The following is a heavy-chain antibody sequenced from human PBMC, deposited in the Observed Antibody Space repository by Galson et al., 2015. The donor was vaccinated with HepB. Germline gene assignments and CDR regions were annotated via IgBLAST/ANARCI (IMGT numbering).Heavy chain of an antibody. CDR2: ITPSGDNT. J-gene: IGHJ4*02. CDR3: AKVFPEKTDGWYRQALYYFDS. CDR1: GFTFSYYA. D-gene: IGHD6-19*01. V-gene: IGHV3-23*01. Sequence: SLRLSCAASGFTFSYYAMSWVRQAPGKGLEWISAITPSGDNTYSADSMKGRFTISRDNSRNTLFLQMNSLSAGDTAIYFCAKVFPEKTDGWYRQALYYFDSWGQGTRVTVSS.